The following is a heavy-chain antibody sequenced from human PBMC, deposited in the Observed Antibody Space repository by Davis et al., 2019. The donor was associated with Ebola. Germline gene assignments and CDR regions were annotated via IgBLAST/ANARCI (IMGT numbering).Heavy chain of an antibody. CDR2: ISSGGDST. CDR1: GFTFSSYG. Sequence: GESLKISCAASGFTFSSYGMHWVRQAPGKGLGWVSAISSGGDSTWYADSVKGRFTISRDNAKNTLYLQMNSLRAEDTAVYYCAILGYCSSTSCYGAFDIWGQGTMVTVSS. V-gene: IGHV3-NL1*01. J-gene: IGHJ3*02. CDR3: AILGYCSSTSCYGAFDI. D-gene: IGHD2-2*01.